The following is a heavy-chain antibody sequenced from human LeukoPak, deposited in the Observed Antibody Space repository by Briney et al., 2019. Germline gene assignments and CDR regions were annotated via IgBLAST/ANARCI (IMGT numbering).Heavy chain of an antibody. Sequence: GRSLRLSCAASGFIFSSYGMQWVRQAPGKRPEWVAAIWYGGSNKYYADSVKGRLIISRDNSKNTLSPQMNSLRAEDAAMYYCARVSSSGYIDSWGQGTLVTVSS. CDR1: GFIFSSYG. CDR2: IWYGGSNK. D-gene: IGHD3-22*01. V-gene: IGHV3-33*01. CDR3: ARVSSSGYIDS. J-gene: IGHJ4*02.